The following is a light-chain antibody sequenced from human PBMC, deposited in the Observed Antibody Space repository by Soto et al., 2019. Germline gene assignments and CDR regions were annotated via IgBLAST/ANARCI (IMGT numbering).Light chain of an antibody. CDR3: SSYTSSSTLLYV. Sequence: QSALTQPASVSGSPGQSITISCTGTSSDVGGYNYVSWYQQHPGKAPKLMIYDVSNRPSGVSDRFSGSKSGNTASLTISGLQADDEPDYYCSSYTSSSTLLYVFGTGTKVTVL. CDR2: DVS. J-gene: IGLJ1*01. V-gene: IGLV2-14*01. CDR1: SSDVGGYNY.